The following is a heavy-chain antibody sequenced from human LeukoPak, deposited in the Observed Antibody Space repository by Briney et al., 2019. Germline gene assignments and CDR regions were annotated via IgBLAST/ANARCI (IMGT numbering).Heavy chain of an antibody. D-gene: IGHD3-22*01. V-gene: IGHV1-69*05. J-gene: IGHJ3*02. CDR3: ARAYYYDSSGYRRAFDI. CDR1: GGTFSSYA. Sequence: ASVKVSCKASGGTFSSYAISWVQQAPGQGLEWMGGIVPIFGTANYAQKFQGRVTITTDESTSTAYMELSSLRSEDTAVYYCARAYYYDSSGYRRAFDIWGQGTMVTVSS. CDR2: IVPIFGTA.